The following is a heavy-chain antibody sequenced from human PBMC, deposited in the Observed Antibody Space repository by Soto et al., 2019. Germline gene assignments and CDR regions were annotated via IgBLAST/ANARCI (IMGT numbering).Heavy chain of an antibody. CDR1: GFTFSISA. V-gene: IGHV3-23*01. CDR3: AKEYRLVGDWPYAMDV. CDR2: IGGGGGGI. J-gene: IGHJ6*02. D-gene: IGHD1-26*01. Sequence: GGSLRLSCAASGFTFSISAMNWVRQTPGKGLEWVAVIGGGGGGIFYADSVKGRFTISRDNSKTTLYLQMSSLRAEDTAVYYCAKEYRLVGDWPYAMDVWGQGTTVTVSS.